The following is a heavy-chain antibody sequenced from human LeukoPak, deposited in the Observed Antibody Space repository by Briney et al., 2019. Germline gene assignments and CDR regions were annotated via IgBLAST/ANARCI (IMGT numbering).Heavy chain of an antibody. CDR1: GFTFSSYN. Sequence: GGSLRLSCAASGFTFSSYNMNWVRQAPGKGLEWVSYITSSSSTIYYADSVKGRFTISRDNSKNTLYLQMNSLRAEDAAVYYCAKDKNGGAVADAFDYWGQGTLVTVSS. CDR2: ITSSSSTI. J-gene: IGHJ4*02. CDR3: AKDKNGGAVADAFDY. V-gene: IGHV3-48*01. D-gene: IGHD6-19*01.